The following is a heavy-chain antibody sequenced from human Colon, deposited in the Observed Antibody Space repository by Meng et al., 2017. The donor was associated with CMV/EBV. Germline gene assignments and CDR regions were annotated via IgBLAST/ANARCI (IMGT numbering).Heavy chain of an antibody. CDR2: ISSSGSGRTI. D-gene: IGHD1-26*01. CDR3: ASRIVRATNGAFNV. V-gene: IGHV3-48*03. J-gene: IGHJ3*01. CDR1: GFTFSSYE. Sequence: GGSLRFSCEASGFTFSSYEMNWVRQAPGKGLGWVPYISSSGSGRTIYYTDSAKGRFTISRNNAKNSVYLQMSSLRVEDTAVYYCASRIVRATNGAFNVWGQGTVVTVSS.